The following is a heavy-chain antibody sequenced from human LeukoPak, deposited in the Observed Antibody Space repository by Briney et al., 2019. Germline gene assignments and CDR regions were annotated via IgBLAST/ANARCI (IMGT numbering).Heavy chain of an antibody. CDR3: ARSRGLARAATAIDV. D-gene: IGHD2-15*01. J-gene: IGHJ4*02. Sequence: KPSETLSLTCTVSGGSFSTHYWTFIRQPPGRGLEWIGYIYYSGFTDYNPSLKSRVTISVDTSKNQLSLTLSCVTGADTAMYYCARSRGLARAATAIDVWGQGTLIGVS. V-gene: IGHV4-59*08. CDR2: IYYSGFT. CDR1: GGSFSTHY.